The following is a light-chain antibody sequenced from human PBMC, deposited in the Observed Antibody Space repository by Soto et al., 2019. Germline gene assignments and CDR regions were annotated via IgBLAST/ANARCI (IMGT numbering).Light chain of an antibody. J-gene: IGKJ1*01. CDR1: QGISNY. CDR2: AAS. V-gene: IGKV1-27*01. Sequence: DSQITQSPSCLSASVGDRVTITCRASQGISNYVAWYQQIPGKVPKLLIYAASTLQSGVPSRFSGSGSGTDFTLTISSLQPEDVATYYCQKYNSAPRTFGQGTKVDIK. CDR3: QKYNSAPRT.